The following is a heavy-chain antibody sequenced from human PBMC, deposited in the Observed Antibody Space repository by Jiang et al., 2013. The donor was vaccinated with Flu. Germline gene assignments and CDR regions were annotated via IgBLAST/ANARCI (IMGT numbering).Heavy chain of an antibody. J-gene: IGHJ5*02. Sequence: FSDYAMHWVRQAPGKGLEWVAVISYEASTQYYADSVKGRFTISRDNAKNTLYLQMNSLSVEDTAMYYCARERVMDPWGQGTPVTVSS. CDR2: ISYEASTQ. V-gene: IGHV3-30-3*01. D-gene: IGHD2-21*01. CDR1: FSDYA. CDR3: ARERVMDP.